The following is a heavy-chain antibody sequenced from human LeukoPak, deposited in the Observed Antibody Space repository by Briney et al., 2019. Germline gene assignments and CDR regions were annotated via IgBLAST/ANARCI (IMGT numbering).Heavy chain of an antibody. CDR3: AKAGIWYGELLPRNWFDP. D-gene: IGHD3-10*01. V-gene: IGHV3-23*01. CDR2: ISGSGGST. J-gene: IGHJ5*02. Sequence: GGSLRLSCAASGFAFSSYAMSWVRQAPGKGLEWVSTISGSGGSTYYADSVKGRFTISRDNSKNTLYLQMNSLRAEDTAVYYCAKAGIWYGELLPRNWFDPWGQGTLVTVSS. CDR1: GFAFSSYA.